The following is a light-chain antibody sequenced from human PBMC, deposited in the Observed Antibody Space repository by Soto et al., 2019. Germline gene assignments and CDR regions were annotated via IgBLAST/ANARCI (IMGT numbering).Light chain of an antibody. J-gene: IGLJ2*01. Sequence: QSALTQPASVSGSPGQSIAISCTGTSSDVGTYNLVSWYQQHPGKAPKLVIYEGSKRPSGVSSRVSGSKSCNTALLTISWLPSEDEADYCRSSYAGSSTMVFGRGTKLTVL. CDR1: SSDVGTYNL. V-gene: IGLV2-23*01. CDR3: SSYAGSSTMV. CDR2: EGS.